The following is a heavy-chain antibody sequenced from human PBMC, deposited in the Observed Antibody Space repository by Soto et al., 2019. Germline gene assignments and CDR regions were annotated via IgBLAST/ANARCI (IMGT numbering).Heavy chain of an antibody. CDR2: IYYSGST. V-gene: IGHV4-31*03. CDR3: ARSRRAPGGGNAFDI. CDR1: GGSISSGGYY. D-gene: IGHD3-10*01. Sequence: QVQLQESGPGLVKPSQTLSLTCTVSGGSISSGGYYWSWIRQHPGKGLEWIGNIYYSGSTYYNPSRKSRVTISVDTSKNQFSLKLSSVTAADTAVYYCARSRRAPGGGNAFDIWGQGTMVTVSS. J-gene: IGHJ3*02.